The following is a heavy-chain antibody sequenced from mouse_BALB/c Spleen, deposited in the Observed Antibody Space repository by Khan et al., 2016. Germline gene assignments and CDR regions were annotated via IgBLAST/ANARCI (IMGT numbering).Heavy chain of an antibody. Sequence: VQLQQSGAELVKPGASVKLSCTASGFNIKATYMHWVKQRPEQGLEWTGRIDPANDHTKYDPKFQGKVTITADTSSHTAYLQLSRLSSEDTAVFYCASTSNGYYGALYYWGQGTSVPVSS. D-gene: IGHD2-3*01. CDR2: IDPANDHT. CDR1: GFNIKATY. CDR3: ASTSNGYYGALYY. J-gene: IGHJ4*01. V-gene: IGHV14-3*02.